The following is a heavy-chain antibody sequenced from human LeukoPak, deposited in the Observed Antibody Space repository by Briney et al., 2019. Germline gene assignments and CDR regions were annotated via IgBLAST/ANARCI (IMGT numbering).Heavy chain of an antibody. CDR2: IRSKPHGGTT. CDR3: TRSQYCSSTSCYRGFDY. J-gene: IGHJ4*02. V-gene: IGHV3-49*04. Sequence: PGRSLRLCCTASGFTFGDYALGWVRQAPGKGLEWVGFIRSKPHGGTTDYAAYVKGRFTISRDDSKSIAYLQMNSLKIEDTAMYYCTRSQYCSSTSCYRGFDYWGQGTLVTVSS. D-gene: IGHD2-2*01. CDR1: GFTFGDYA.